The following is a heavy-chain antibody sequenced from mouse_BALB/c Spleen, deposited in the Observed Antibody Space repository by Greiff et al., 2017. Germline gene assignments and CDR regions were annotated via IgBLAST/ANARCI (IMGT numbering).Heavy chain of an antibody. Sequence: EVKVVESGGGLVQPGGSLRLSCATSGFTFSDFYMEWVRQPPGKRLEWIAASRNKANDYTTEYSASVKGRFIVSRDTSQSILYLQMNALRAEDTAIYYCARDAEYGWFAYWGQGTLVTVSA. CDR3: ARDAEYGWFAY. J-gene: IGHJ3*01. D-gene: IGHD2-10*02. V-gene: IGHV7-1*02. CDR1: GFTFSDFY. CDR2: SRNKANDYTT.